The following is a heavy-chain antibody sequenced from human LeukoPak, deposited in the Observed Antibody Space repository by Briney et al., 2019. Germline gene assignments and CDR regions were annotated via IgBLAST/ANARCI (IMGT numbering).Heavy chain of an antibody. CDR1: GFTFSSYA. D-gene: IGHD5-18*01. J-gene: IGHJ4*02. V-gene: IGHV3-23*01. Sequence: QAGGSLRLSCAASGFTFSSYAMSWVRQAPGKGLEWVSGISVSGGSTHYADFVKGRFTIPRDNSKNTLNLQMNSLRAEDTAVYYCAKDSYIYGPPAENWGQGTLVTVSS. CDR3: AKDSYIYGPPAEN. CDR2: ISVSGGST.